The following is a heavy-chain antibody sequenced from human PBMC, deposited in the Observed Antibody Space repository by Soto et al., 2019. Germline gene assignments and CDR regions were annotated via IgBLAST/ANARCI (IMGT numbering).Heavy chain of an antibody. V-gene: IGHV4-31*03. J-gene: IGHJ1*01. Sequence: PSETLSLTCTVSGGSISSGGYYWSWIRQHPGKGLEWIGYIYYSGSTYYNPSLKSRVTISVDTSKNQFSLKLSSVTAADTAVYYCARDYEAGGAEYFQHWGQGTLVTVSS. CDR2: IYYSGST. CDR3: ARDYEAGGAEYFQH. D-gene: IGHD3-22*01. CDR1: GGSISSGGYY.